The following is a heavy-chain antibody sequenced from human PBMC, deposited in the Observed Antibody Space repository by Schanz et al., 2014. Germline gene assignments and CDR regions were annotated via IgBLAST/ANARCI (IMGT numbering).Heavy chain of an antibody. CDR1: GFIFNDYY. V-gene: IGHV3-11*04. CDR2: ISRDGTTS. CDR3: ARDRQQLVGRIGYYYGMDV. J-gene: IGHJ6*02. Sequence: QVQLVESGGGLVKPGGSLRLSCAASGFIFNDYYMNWIRQAPGKGLEWLSYISRDGTTSYYADSVKGRFTISRDNSKNTLYLQMNSLRAEDTAVYYCARDRQQLVGRIGYYYGMDVWGQGTTV. D-gene: IGHD6-13*01.